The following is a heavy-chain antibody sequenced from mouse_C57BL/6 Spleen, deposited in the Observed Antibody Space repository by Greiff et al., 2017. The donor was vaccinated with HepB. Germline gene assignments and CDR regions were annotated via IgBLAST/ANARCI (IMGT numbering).Heavy chain of an antibody. D-gene: IGHD1-1*01. CDR3: ARDDLGGVRYYFDY. CDR1: GYAFSSYW. V-gene: IGHV1-80*01. CDR2: IYPGDGDT. Sequence: VQLQQSGAELVKPGASVKISCKASGYAFSSYWMNWVKQRPGKGLEWIGQIYPGDGDTNYNGKFKGKATLTADKSSSTAYMQLSSLTSEDSAVYFCARDDLGGVRYYFDYWGQGTTLTVSS. J-gene: IGHJ2*01.